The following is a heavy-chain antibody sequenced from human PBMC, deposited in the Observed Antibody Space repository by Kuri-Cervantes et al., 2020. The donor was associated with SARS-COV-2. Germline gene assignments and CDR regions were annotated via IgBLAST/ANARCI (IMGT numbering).Heavy chain of an antibody. J-gene: IGHJ4*02. CDR1: GFTFSSYG. CDR3: AKDSGYYDSSGYYRY. V-gene: IGHV3-30*18. CDR2: ISYDGSNK. Sequence: LTCAASGFTFSSYGTHWVRQAPGKGLEWVAVISYDGSNKYYADSVKGRFTISRDNSKNTLYLQMNSLRAEDTAVYYCAKDSGYYDSSGYYRYWGQGTLVTVSS. D-gene: IGHD3-22*01.